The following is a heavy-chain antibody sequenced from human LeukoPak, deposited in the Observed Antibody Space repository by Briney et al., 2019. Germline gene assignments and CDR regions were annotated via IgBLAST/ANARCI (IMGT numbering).Heavy chain of an antibody. CDR2: IYYSGST. V-gene: IGHV4-39*01. D-gene: IGHD2-2*01. Sequence: SETLSLTCTVSGGSISSSSYYWGWIRQPPGKGLEWIGSIYYSGSTYYNPSLKSRVTISVDTSKNQFSLKLSSVTAADTAVYYCARRIVVVPAASGHYYYYMDVWGKGTTVTVSS. CDR1: GGSISSSSYY. J-gene: IGHJ6*03. CDR3: ARRIVVVPAASGHYYYYMDV.